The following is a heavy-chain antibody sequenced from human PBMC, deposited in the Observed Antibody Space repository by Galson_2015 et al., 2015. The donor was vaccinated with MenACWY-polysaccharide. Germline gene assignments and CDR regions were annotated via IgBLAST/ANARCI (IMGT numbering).Heavy chain of an antibody. D-gene: IGHD2-15*01. CDR3: AKGYSYSKSPIDH. J-gene: IGHJ4*02. V-gene: IGHV3-9*01. Sequence: SLRLSCAASGFTFDDYAMHWVRHAPGKGLEWVSGISWNSDIIGYADSVKGRFTISRDSAKNSLYLQMNGLRPEDTALYYCAKGYSYSKSPIDHWGQGTLVTVSS. CDR1: GFTFDDYA. CDR2: ISWNSDII.